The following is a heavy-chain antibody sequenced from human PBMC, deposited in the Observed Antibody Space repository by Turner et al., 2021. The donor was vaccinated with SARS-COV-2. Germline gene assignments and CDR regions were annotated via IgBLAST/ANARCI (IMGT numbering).Heavy chain of an antibody. CDR2: ISYDGSNK. Sequence: VQLVESGGGEVQPGSSLRLSSSASGFTFSSYGMHWVRQGPGKGLEWVALISYDGSNKYYADSVKGRFTISRDNSKNTLYLQMNSLRAEDTAVYYCAKESNFDYWGQGTLVTVSS. J-gene: IGHJ4*02. V-gene: IGHV3-30*18. CDR1: GFTFSSYG. CDR3: AKESNFDY.